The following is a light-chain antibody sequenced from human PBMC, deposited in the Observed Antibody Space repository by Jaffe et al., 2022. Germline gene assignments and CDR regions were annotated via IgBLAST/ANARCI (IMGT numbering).Light chain of an antibody. Sequence: QSALTQPASVSGSPGQSITISCTGTSSDVGAYNYVSWYQQHPGKAPKLMIYEVSNRPSGVSNRFSGSNSGNTASLTISGLQAEDEADYYCTSYTSSSTYVFGTGTSVTVL. V-gene: IGLV2-14*01. J-gene: IGLJ1*01. CDR2: EVS. CDR3: TSYTSSSTYV. CDR1: SSDVGAYNY.